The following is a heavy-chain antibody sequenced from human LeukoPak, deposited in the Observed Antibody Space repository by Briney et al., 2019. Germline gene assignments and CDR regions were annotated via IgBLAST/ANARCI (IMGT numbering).Heavy chain of an antibody. CDR1: GGTFSSYA. Sequence: SVKVSSKASGGTFSSYAISWVRQAPGQGLEWMAGIMPMFGTANYAQKFQGRVTITTDESTSTAYMELSSLRSEDTAVYYCAASRGYSYGYEEEGGAFDIWGQGTMVTVSS. D-gene: IGHD5-18*01. CDR2: IMPMFGTA. CDR3: AASRGYSYGYEEEGGAFDI. V-gene: IGHV1-69*05. J-gene: IGHJ3*02.